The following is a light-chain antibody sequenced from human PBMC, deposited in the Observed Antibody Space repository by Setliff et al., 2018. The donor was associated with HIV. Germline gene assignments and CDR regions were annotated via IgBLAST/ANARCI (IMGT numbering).Light chain of an antibody. J-gene: IGLJ1*01. Sequence: QSVLTQPPSVSGAPGQRVTISCTGSSSNIGTGYDVHWYQQLPGTAPKLLIHDNNNRPSGVPDRFSGSKSGTSASLAITGLQAEDEADCYCQSYDSSLSVFVFGSGTKGTVL. CDR1: SSNIGTGYD. CDR3: QSYDSSLSVFV. CDR2: DNN. V-gene: IGLV1-40*01.